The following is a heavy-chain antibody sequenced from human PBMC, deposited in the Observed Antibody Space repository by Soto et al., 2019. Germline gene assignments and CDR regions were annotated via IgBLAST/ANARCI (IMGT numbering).Heavy chain of an antibody. J-gene: IGHJ4*02. Sequence: EVQLVESGGGLVQPGGSLRLSCAASGFTFSSYSMNWVRQAPGKGLEWVSYISSSSSTIYYADSVKGRFTISRDNAKHSLYLQMNSLRAEDTAVYYCARGAHYYDSSGLSYWGQGTLVTVSS. D-gene: IGHD3-22*01. CDR2: ISSSSSTI. V-gene: IGHV3-48*01. CDR1: GFTFSSYS. CDR3: ARGAHYYDSSGLSY.